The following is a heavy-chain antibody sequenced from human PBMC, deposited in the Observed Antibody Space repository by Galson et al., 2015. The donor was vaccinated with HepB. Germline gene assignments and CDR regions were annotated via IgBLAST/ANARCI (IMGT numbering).Heavy chain of an antibody. CDR1: GFTFSSYG. CDR3: ARDREDIVVVPAALGLNGAFDI. Sequence: SLRLSCAASGFTFSSYGMHWVRQAPGKGLEWVAVIWYDGSNKYYADSVKGRFTISRDNSKNTLYLQMNSLRAEDTAVYYCARDREDIVVVPAALGLNGAFDIWGQGTMVTVSS. CDR2: IWYDGSNK. D-gene: IGHD2-2*01. V-gene: IGHV3-33*01. J-gene: IGHJ3*02.